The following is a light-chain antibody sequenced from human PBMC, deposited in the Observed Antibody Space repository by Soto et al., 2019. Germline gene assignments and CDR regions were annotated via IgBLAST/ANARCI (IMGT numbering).Light chain of an antibody. CDR3: SSYSSTTTYIL. V-gene: IGLV2-14*01. Sequence: QSALTQPASVSGSPGQSITISCTGSNSDIGTYNCVSWYQQHPGKAPKLIIYEVTNRPSEVSDRFSGSKSGNTASLTISGLQSEDEAFYHCSSYSSTTTYILFGGGTKLTVL. CDR2: EVT. CDR1: NSDIGTYNC. J-gene: IGLJ2*01.